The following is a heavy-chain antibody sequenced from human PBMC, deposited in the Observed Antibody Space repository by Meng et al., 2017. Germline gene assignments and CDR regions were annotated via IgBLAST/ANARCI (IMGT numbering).Heavy chain of an antibody. J-gene: IGHJ4*02. D-gene: IGHD6-13*01. CDR1: GFTFSSYA. V-gene: IGHV3-30*01. CDR2: ISYDGSNK. CDR3: ARGKEIAAAGFYFDY. Sequence: LRLSCAASGFTFSSYAMHWVRQAPGKGLEWVAVISYDGSNKYYADSVKGRFTISRDNSKNTLYLQMNSLRAEDTAVYYCARGKEIAAAGFYFDYWGQGTLVPSPQ.